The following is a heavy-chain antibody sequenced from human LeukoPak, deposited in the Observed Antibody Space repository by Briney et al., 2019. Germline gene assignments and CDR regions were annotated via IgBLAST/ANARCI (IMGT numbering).Heavy chain of an antibody. CDR1: GFTFSSYA. J-gene: IGHJ4*02. D-gene: IGHD1-26*01. Sequence: GGSLRLSCAASGFTFSSYAMNWVRQAPGKGLEWVPGISGSGSNTYYADSVMGRFTISRDNSKNTLYLQMNSLRAEDTAVYYCAKDVLSGTYYYFDQWGQGTLVTVSS. V-gene: IGHV3-23*01. CDR2: ISGSGSNT. CDR3: AKDVLSGTYYYFDQ.